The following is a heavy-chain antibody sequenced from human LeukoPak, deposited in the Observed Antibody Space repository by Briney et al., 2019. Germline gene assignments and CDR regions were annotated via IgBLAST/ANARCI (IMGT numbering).Heavy chain of an antibody. J-gene: IGHJ4*02. CDR3: ARSNFYDSSGWRY. CDR2: IKQDGSEK. D-gene: IGHD3-22*01. Sequence: AGGSLRLSCAASGFTFSSYWMSWVRQAPGKGLEWVANIKQDGSEKYYVDSVKGRFTISRDNAKNSLYLQMNSLRTEDTAVYYCARSNFYDSSGWRYWGQGTLITVSS. V-gene: IGHV3-7*01. CDR1: GFTFSSYW.